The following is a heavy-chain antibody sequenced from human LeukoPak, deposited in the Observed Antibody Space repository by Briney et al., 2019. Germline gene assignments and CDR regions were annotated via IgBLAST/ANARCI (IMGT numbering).Heavy chain of an antibody. D-gene: IGHD6-13*01. CDR3: ARDLAGADDY. CDR1: SFTFSRYW. CDR2: IDTNGRNT. Sequence: PGGSLRLSCAASSFTFSRYWFHWVRQAPGKGLDWVSRIDTNGRNTDYADSVKGRFTISRHNAKNTLFLETNSLRAEDTAIYYCARDLAGADDYWGQGTLVTVSS. J-gene: IGHJ4*02. V-gene: IGHV3-74*01.